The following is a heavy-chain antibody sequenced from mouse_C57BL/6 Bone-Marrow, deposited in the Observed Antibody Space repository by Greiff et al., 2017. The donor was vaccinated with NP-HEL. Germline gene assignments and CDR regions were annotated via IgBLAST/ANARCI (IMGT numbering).Heavy chain of an antibody. D-gene: IGHD2-3*01. J-gene: IGHJ4*01. CDR1: GYTFTSYG. CDR3: AFPYDGYSYYYAMDY. CDR2: IYPRSGNT. Sequence: QVQLQQSGAELARPGASVKLSCKASGYTFTSYGISWVKQRPGQGLEWIGEIYPRSGNTYYNEKFKGKATLTADKSSSTAYMELRSLTSEDSAVYFCAFPYDGYSYYYAMDYWGQGTSVTVSS. V-gene: IGHV1-81*01.